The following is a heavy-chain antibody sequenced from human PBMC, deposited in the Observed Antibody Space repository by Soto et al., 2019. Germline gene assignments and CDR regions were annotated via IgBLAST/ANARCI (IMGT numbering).Heavy chain of an antibody. Sequence: QVQVVQSGAEVKKPGASVKVSCKASGYTFTNYGISWVRQAPGQGLEWMGWINVYNGNTNYAQKRQGRVIMTTDTATSTAYMELKSLRSDDTAVYYCARGPDPTYSDYWGQGTLVTVSS. CDR1: GYTFTNYG. CDR3: ARGPDPTYSDY. CDR2: INVYNGNT. J-gene: IGHJ4*02. V-gene: IGHV1-18*01.